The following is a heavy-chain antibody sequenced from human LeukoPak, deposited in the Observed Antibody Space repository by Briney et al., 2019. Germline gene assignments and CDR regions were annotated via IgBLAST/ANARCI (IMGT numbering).Heavy chain of an antibody. CDR3: AREISSTGAFDI. D-gene: IGHD2-2*01. CDR1: GVTFSRSA. CDR2: IYSGGST. V-gene: IGHV3-66*02. J-gene: IGHJ3*02. Sequence: PGRSLRLSCEASGVTFSRSAFHWVRQAPGKGLEWVSVIYSGGSTYYADSVKGRFTISRDNSKNTLYLQMNSLRAEDTAVYYCAREISSTGAFDIWGQGTMVTVSS.